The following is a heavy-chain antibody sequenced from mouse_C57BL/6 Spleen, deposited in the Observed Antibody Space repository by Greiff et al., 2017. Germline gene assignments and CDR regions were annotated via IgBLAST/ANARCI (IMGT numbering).Heavy chain of an antibody. J-gene: IGHJ3*01. CDR2: IYPRDGST. CDR1: GYTFTSYD. Sequence: VKLQESGPELVKPGASVKLSCKASGYTFTSYDINWVKQRPGQGLEWIGWIYPRDGSTKYNEKFKGKATLTVDTSSSTAYMELHSLTSEDSAVYFCARSPDSSGYVTWFAYWGQGTLVTVSA. CDR3: ARSPDSSGYVTWFAY. V-gene: IGHV1-85*01. D-gene: IGHD3-2*02.